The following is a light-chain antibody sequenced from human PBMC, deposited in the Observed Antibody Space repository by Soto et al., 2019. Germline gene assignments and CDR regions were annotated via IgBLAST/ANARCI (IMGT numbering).Light chain of an antibody. V-gene: IGKV1-39*01. CDR2: AAS. CDR3: QQSYSTLIT. Sequence: DIQMTQSPSSLSASVGDRVTITCRASQSISSYLNWYQQKPGKAPKLLIYAASSLQSGVPSRFSRSGSGTEFTLTISSLQPEDFATYYCQQSYSTLITFGQGTRLEMK. J-gene: IGKJ5*01. CDR1: QSISSY.